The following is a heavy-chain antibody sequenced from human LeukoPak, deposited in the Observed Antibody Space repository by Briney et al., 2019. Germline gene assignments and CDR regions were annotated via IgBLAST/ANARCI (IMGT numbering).Heavy chain of an antibody. V-gene: IGHV1-18*01. J-gene: IGHJ5*02. Sequence: ASVKVSCKASGYTFTSYGISWVRQAPGQELEWMGWISAYNGNTNYAQKLQGRVTMTTDTSTSTAYMELRSLRSDDTAVYYCAREVGSGWANWFDPWGQGTLVTVSS. CDR2: ISAYNGNT. CDR1: GYTFTSYG. CDR3: AREVGSGWANWFDP. D-gene: IGHD6-19*01.